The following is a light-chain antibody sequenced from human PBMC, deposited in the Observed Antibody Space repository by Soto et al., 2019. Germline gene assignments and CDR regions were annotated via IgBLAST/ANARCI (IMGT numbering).Light chain of an antibody. CDR2: GNS. V-gene: IGLV1-40*02. J-gene: IGLJ2*01. Sequence: QSVLTQPPSVSGAPGQRITISCSGSSSNIGAGYDVHWFQQFPGTAPQLLIHGNSNRPSGVPERFSGSKSATSATLGITGLQTGDEALYFCGTWDLGLSGVVFGGGTKVTVL. CDR3: GTWDLGLSGVV. CDR1: SSNIGAGYD.